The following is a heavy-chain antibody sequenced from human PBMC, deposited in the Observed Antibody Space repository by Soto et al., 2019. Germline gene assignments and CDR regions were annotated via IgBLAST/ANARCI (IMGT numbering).Heavy chain of an antibody. Sequence: EVQLVESGGGLVQPGRSLRLSCAASGFTFDDYAMHWVRQAPGKGLEWVSGISWNSGSIGYVDSVKGRFTISRDNAKNSLYLQMNSLRAEDTALYYCAKEGYYCTNGVCYKGWFDPWGQGTLVTVSS. J-gene: IGHJ5*02. V-gene: IGHV3-9*01. CDR1: GFTFDDYA. CDR2: ISWNSGSI. CDR3: AKEGYYCTNGVCYKGWFDP. D-gene: IGHD2-8*01.